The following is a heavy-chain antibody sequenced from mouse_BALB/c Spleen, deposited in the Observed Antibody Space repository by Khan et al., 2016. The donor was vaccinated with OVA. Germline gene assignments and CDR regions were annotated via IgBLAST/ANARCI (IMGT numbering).Heavy chain of an antibody. V-gene: IGHV14-3*02. D-gene: IGHD2-3*01. J-gene: IGHJ1*01. Sequence: VQLQQSGAELVKPGASVKLSCTASGFNIRDNYIHWVKQRPEQGLEWIGRIAPANGNVKYDPKFQGKATITADTSSNTAHLQGSSLTSEDSAVYYWSHTSDGPRYFDGWGAGNTVTVAS. CDR3: SHTSDGPRYFDG. CDR1: GFNIRDNY. CDR2: IAPANGNV.